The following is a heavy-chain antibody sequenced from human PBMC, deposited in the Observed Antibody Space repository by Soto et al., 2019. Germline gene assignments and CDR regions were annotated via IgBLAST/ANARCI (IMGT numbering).Heavy chain of an antibody. CDR1: GGSISSYY. CDR3: ARGGYDFWRNWFDP. D-gene: IGHD3-3*01. V-gene: IGHV4-59*01. J-gene: IGHJ5*02. Sequence: PSETLSLTCTVSGGSISSYYWSWIRQPPGKGLEWIGYIYYSGSTNYNPSLKSRVTISVDTSKNQFSLKLSSVTAADTAVYYCARGGYDFWRNWFDPWGQGTLVTVSS. CDR2: IYYSGST.